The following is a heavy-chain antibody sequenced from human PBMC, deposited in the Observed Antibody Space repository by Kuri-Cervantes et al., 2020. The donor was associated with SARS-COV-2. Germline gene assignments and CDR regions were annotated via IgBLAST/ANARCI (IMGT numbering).Heavy chain of an antibody. D-gene: IGHD2-15*01. CDR3: ARGTPTALLGLSDLCFDY. Sequence: ASVKVSCKASGYTFTSYDINWVRQATGQGLEWMGWMNPNSGNTGYAQKFQGRVTITTDESTSTAYMELSSLRSEDTAVYYCARGTPTALLGLSDLCFDYWGQGTLVTVSS. V-gene: IGHV1-8*03. CDR1: GYTFTSYD. J-gene: IGHJ4*02. CDR2: MNPNSGNT.